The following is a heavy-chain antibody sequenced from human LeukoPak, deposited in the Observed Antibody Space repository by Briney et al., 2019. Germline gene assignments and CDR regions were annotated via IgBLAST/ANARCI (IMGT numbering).Heavy chain of an antibody. CDR1: AGSISSYY. CDR3: ARDRQAGYYSTRGNGFGP. J-gene: IGHJ5*02. V-gene: IGHV4-4*07. Sequence: SETLSLTCTVSAGSISSYYWSWIRQPAGKGLEWIGRIYTSGSTNYNPSLKSRVTISVDKSKNQFSLKLSTVTAADTAVYYCARDRQAGYYSTRGNGFGPWGQGTVVTVSS. D-gene: IGHD5-12*01. CDR2: IYTSGST.